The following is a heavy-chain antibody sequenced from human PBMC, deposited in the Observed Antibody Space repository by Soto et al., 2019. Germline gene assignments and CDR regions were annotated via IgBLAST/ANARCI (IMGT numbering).Heavy chain of an antibody. CDR1: GGSLSSSNW. V-gene: IGHV4-4*02. CDR2: IYLGGST. Sequence: QVQLQESGPGLVKPSGTLSLTCAVSGGSLSSSNWWSWVRQPPGKGLEWFGEIYLGGSTNYNPSLKTRVTITVDKSKNQFYLKMSSVTAAYTSVYYCARVWTTVTNWFDPWGQGTLVTVSS. D-gene: IGHD4-17*01. CDR3: ARVWTTVTNWFDP. J-gene: IGHJ5*02.